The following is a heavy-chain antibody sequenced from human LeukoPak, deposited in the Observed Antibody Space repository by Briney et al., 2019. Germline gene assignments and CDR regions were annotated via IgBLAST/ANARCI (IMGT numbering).Heavy chain of an antibody. CDR3: AKGVRYFPFEY. D-gene: IGHD3-9*01. CDR2: VSGSGGRT. Sequence: GGSLTLSYAASGLTFSSHAMICVRQAPGEGLEWVSTVSGSGGRTDYTDSVKGRFTISRDNSKNTLYLHMNSLRAEDTAVYFCAKGVRYFPFEYWGQGTLVTVSS. J-gene: IGHJ4*02. V-gene: IGHV3-23*01. CDR1: GLTFSSHA.